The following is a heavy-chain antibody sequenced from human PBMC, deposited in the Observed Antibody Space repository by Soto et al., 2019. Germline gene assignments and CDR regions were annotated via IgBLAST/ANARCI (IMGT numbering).Heavy chain of an antibody. CDR1: GFTFTSSA. D-gene: IGHD3-10*01. CDR3: AAPVLLWFGESVESYYYGMDV. V-gene: IGHV1-58*01. J-gene: IGHJ6*02. Sequence: GASVKVPCKASGFTFTSSAVQWVRQARGQRLEWIGWIVVGSGNTNYAQKFQERVTITRDMSTSTAYMELSSLRSEDTAVYYCAAPVLLWFGESVESYYYGMDVWGQGTTVTVSS. CDR2: IVVGSGNT.